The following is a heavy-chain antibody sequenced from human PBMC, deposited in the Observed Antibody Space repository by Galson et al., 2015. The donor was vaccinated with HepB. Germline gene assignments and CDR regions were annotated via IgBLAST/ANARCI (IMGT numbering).Heavy chain of an antibody. CDR1: GFTVSSNY. CDR3: ARGMVATRDYYYYYYGMDV. J-gene: IGHJ6*02. CDR2: IYSGGST. D-gene: IGHD5-12*01. V-gene: IGHV3-66*01. Sequence: LRLSCAASGFTVSSNYMSWVRQAPGKGLEWVSVIYSGGSTYYADSVKGRFTISRDNSKNTLYLQMNSLRAEDTAVYYCARGMVATRDYYYYYYGMDVWGQGTTVTVSS.